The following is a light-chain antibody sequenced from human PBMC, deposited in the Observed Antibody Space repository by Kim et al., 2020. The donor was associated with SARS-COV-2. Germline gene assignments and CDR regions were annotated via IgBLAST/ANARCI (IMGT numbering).Light chain of an antibody. Sequence: DIVMTQSPLSLPVTPGEPASISCRSSQSLLHSDGYTYLDWYLQKPGQSPQLLIYLGSNRASGVPDRFSGSGSGTDFILKISRVEAEDVGVYYCMQALQIPLTFGGGTTVAIK. V-gene: IGKV2-28*01. CDR2: LGS. J-gene: IGKJ4*01. CDR1: QSLLHSDGYTY. CDR3: MQALQIPLT.